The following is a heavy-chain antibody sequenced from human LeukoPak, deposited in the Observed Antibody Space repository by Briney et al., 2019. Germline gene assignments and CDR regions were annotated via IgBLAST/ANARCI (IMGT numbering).Heavy chain of an antibody. V-gene: IGHV1-46*01. CDR3: ARGALGNYGSGSYETSTLFDY. J-gene: IGHJ4*02. Sequence: ASVKVSCKASGYTFTNYGISWVRQAPGQGLEWMGIINPSGGSTSYAQKFQGRVTMTRDTSTSTVYMELSSLRSEDTAVYYCARGALGNYGSGSYETSTLFDYWGQGTLVTVSS. D-gene: IGHD3-10*01. CDR1: GYTFTNYG. CDR2: INPSGGST.